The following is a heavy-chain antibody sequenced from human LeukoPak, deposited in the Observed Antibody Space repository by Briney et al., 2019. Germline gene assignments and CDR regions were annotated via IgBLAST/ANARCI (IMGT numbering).Heavy chain of an antibody. D-gene: IGHD3-22*01. J-gene: IGHJ4*02. CDR1: GFTFSSYA. CDR3: AKEVAYYYDSSGYYYQY. CDR2: VSGSGGST. V-gene: IGHV3-23*01. Sequence: GGSLRLSCAASGFTFSSYAMSWVRQAPGKGLEWVSGVSGSGGSTYYADSVKGRFTISRDNSKSTLYLQMNSLRAEDTAVYYCAKEVAYYYDSSGYYYQYWGQGTLVTVSS.